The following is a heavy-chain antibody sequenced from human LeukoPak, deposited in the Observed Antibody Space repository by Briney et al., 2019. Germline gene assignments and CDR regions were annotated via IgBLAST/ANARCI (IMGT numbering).Heavy chain of an antibody. CDR1: GFTFDNYA. V-gene: IGHV3-9*01. D-gene: IGHD5-24*01. CDR2: ISWDSGTI. CDR3: AKGGGATNYYYIDV. J-gene: IGHJ6*03. Sequence: PGGSLRLSCAASGFTFDNYAMNWVRQAPGKGLEWVSCISWDSGTISYADSVKGRFTISRDNAKNSLYLQMNSLRSEDTALYYCAKGGGATNYYYIDVWGKGTTVTVSS.